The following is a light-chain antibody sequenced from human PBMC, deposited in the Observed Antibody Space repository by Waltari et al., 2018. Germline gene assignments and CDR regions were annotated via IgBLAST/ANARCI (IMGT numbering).Light chain of an antibody. CDR3: CSYAGTYFV. CDR2: DVS. Sequence: QSALTQPRSVSASPGQSVTTPCAGPTSDVGGYNHVPWYQQHPGKAPKLMIYDVSKRPSGVPDRFSGSKSGNTASLTISGLQAEDEADYYCCSYAGTYFVFGGGTMLTVL. V-gene: IGLV2-11*01. J-gene: IGLJ2*01. CDR1: TSDVGGYNH.